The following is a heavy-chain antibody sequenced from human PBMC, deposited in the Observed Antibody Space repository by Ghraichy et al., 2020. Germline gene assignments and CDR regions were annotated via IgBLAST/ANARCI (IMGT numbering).Heavy chain of an antibody. Sequence: SETLSLTCTVSGGSISSSSYYWGWIRQPPGKGLEWIGNVYYSGGTDYTPSLKSRVTISADMSKKQISLKLTSVTAADTAVYFCGRGWGESCSGGRCYYFDQWGQGTLVAVSS. V-gene: IGHV4-39*01. D-gene: IGHD2-15*01. CDR2: VYYSGGT. J-gene: IGHJ4*02. CDR1: GGSISSSSYY. CDR3: GRGWGESCSGGRCYYFDQ.